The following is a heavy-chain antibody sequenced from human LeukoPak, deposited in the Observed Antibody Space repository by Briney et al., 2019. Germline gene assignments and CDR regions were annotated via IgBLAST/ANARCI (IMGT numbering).Heavy chain of an antibody. V-gene: IGHV4-59*01. J-gene: IGHJ3*02. CDR2: IYYSGST. CDR1: GGSISSYY. D-gene: IGHD4-17*01. Sequence: SETLSHTCTVSGGSISSYYWSGIRQPPGKGLEWIGYIYYSGSTNYNPSLKSRVTISVDTSKNQFSLKLSSVTAADTAVYYCARGINYGDYPDAFDIWGQGTMVTVSS. CDR3: ARGINYGDYPDAFDI.